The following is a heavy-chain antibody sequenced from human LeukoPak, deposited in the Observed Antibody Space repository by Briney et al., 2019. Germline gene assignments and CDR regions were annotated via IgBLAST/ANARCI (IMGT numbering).Heavy chain of an antibody. D-gene: IGHD3-22*01. CDR3: AEPEGGYYDIRPD. Sequence: GGSLRLSCAASGFTFSSYGMHWVRQAPGKGLEWVAVISYDGSKTYYADSVKGRFTISRDNSKNTLYLQMNSLRAEDTAVYYCAEPEGGYYDIRPDWGQGTLVTVSS. CDR2: ISYDGSKT. V-gene: IGHV3-33*05. J-gene: IGHJ4*02. CDR1: GFTFSSYG.